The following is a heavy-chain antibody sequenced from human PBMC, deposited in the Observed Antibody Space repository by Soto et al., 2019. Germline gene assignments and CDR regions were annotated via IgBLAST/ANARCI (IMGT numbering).Heavy chain of an antibody. D-gene: IGHD1-1*01. CDR1: GFTFRSYG. CDR2: ISGDAGGQ. Sequence: QVTLLQSGGGAVQPGSSATLSCTTSGFTFRSYGFHWVRQAPGKGLEWLAFISGDAGGQHFAESVKGRFYISRDNAKNTFFLQMTSLTFADTGLYVCARELYSRQSRQLEHWGQGARVIFS. CDR3: ARELYSRQSRQLEH. V-gene: IGHV3-30*19. J-gene: IGHJ1*01.